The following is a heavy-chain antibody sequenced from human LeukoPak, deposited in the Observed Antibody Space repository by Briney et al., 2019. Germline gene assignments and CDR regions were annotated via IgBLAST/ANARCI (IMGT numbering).Heavy chain of an antibody. J-gene: IGHJ3*02. D-gene: IGHD5-18*01. Sequence: SETLSLTCAVYGGSFSGYYWSWIRQPPGKGLEWIGEINHSGSTNYNPSLKSRVTISVDTSKNQFSLKLSSVTAADTAVYYCARGPFRIQLWLRAFDIWGQGTMVTVSS. CDR1: GGSFSGYY. CDR2: INHSGST. V-gene: IGHV4-34*01. CDR3: ARGPFRIQLWLRAFDI.